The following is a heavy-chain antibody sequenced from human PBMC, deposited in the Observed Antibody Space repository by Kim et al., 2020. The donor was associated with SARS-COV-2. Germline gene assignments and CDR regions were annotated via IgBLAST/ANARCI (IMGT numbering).Heavy chain of an antibody. CDR3: ARDKAAAPFDP. V-gene: IGHV4-59*01. D-gene: IGHD2-2*01. J-gene: IGHJ5*02. CDR2: T. Sequence: TNYNPSLKSRVTISVDTSKNQFSLKLSSVTAADTAVYYCARDKAAAPFDPWGQGTLVTVSS.